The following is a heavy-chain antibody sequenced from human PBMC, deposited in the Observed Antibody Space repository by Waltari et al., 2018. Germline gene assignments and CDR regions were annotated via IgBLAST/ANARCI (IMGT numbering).Heavy chain of an antibody. CDR3: ARDQGVTRSGYYTGDY. Sequence: QVQLQESGPGLVKPSETLSLTCAVSGYSISSGYSWGWTRQPPGEGLEWIGSIYHSGSTYYSPTLKGRVTISVDTSKNQFALKLSSVTAADTAVYYWARDQGVTRSGYYTGDYWGQGTLVTVSS. CDR2: IYHSGST. J-gene: IGHJ4*02. D-gene: IGHD3-3*01. CDR1: GYSISSGYS. V-gene: IGHV4-38-2*02.